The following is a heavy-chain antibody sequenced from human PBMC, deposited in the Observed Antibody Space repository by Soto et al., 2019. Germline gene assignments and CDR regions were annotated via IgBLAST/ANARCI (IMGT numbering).Heavy chain of an antibody. D-gene: IGHD2-2*01. CDR2: IKSKTDGGTT. J-gene: IGHJ6*03. CDR3: TTEDIVVVPAYYYYYYYMDV. CDR1: GFTFSNAW. V-gene: IGHV3-15*01. Sequence: GGSLRLSCAASGFTFSNAWMSWVRQAPGKGLEWVGRIKSKTDGGTTDYAAPVKGRFTISRDDSKDTLYLQMNSLKTEDTAVYYCTTEDIVVVPAYYYYYYYMDVWGKGTTVTRLL.